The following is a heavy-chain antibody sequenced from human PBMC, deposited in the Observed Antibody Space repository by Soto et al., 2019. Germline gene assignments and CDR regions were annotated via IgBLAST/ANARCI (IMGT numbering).Heavy chain of an antibody. CDR2: ISHDSSIK. V-gene: IGHV3-30*18. D-gene: IGHD3-22*01. CDR1: GFSFSIYG. Sequence: PGGSLRLSCAASGFSFSIYGMHWVRQAPGKGLEWVALISHDSSIKYYADSVKGRFTISRDNSKNTLYLQMNSLRAEDTAVYYCAKGSDYYDSSGYYDLMDYWGQGTLVTVSS. CDR3: AKGSDYYDSSGYYDLMDY. J-gene: IGHJ4*02.